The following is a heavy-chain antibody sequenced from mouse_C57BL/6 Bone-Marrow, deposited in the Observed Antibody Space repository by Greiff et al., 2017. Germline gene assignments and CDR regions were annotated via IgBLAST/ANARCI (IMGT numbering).Heavy chain of an antibody. CDR2: IYPGSGST. CDR3: ARLGENYGSSNWYCDV. Sequence: QVQLKQSGAELVKPGASVKMSCKASGYTFTSYWITWVKQRPGQGLEWIGDIYPGSGSTNYNEKFKSKATLTVDTSSSTAYMQLSSLTSEDSAVYYCARLGENYGSSNWYCDVWGTGTTVTVAS. J-gene: IGHJ1*03. V-gene: IGHV1-55*01. CDR1: GYTFTSYW. D-gene: IGHD1-1*01.